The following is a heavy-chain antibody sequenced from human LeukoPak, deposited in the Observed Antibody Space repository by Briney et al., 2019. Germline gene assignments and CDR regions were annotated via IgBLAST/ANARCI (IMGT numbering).Heavy chain of an antibody. CDR2: IIPIFGTA. CDR1: GGTFSSYA. CDR3: AIVYERSAIFGVGPFDY. Sequence: SVKVSRKASGGTFSSYAISWVRQAPGQGLEWMGGIIPIFGTANYAQKFQGRVTITADESTSTAYMELSSLRSEDTAVYYCAIVYERSAIFGVGPFDYWGQGTLVTVSS. V-gene: IGHV1-69*13. J-gene: IGHJ4*02. D-gene: IGHD3-3*01.